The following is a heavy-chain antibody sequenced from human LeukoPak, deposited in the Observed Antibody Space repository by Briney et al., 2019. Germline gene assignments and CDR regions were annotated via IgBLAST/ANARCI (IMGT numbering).Heavy chain of an antibody. CDR1: GFTFSSYS. CDR3: ARDFPRDIVVVPAAKGGWFDP. V-gene: IGHV3-21*01. Sequence: PGGSLRLSCAASGFTFSSYSMNWVRQAPGKGLEWVSSISSSSSYIYYADSVKGRFTISRDNAKNSLYLQMNSLRAEDTAVYYCARDFPRDIVVVPAAKGGWFDPWGQGTLVTVSS. CDR2: ISSSSSYI. J-gene: IGHJ5*02. D-gene: IGHD2-2*01.